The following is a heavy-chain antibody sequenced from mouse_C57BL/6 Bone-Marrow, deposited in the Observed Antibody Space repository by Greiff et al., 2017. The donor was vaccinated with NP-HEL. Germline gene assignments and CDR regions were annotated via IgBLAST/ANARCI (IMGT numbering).Heavy chain of an antibody. V-gene: IGHV1-62-2*01. J-gene: IGHJ1*03. CDR3: ARHEDTYYYGSSHWYFDV. D-gene: IGHD1-1*01. Sequence: VQLQESGAELVKPGASVKLSCKASGYTFTEYTIHWVKQRSGQGLEWIGWFYPGSGSIKYNEKFKGKATLTADKSSSTVYMELSRLTSEDSAVYFCARHEDTYYYGSSHWYFDVWGTGTTVTVSS. CDR2: FYPGSGSI. CDR1: GYTFTEYT.